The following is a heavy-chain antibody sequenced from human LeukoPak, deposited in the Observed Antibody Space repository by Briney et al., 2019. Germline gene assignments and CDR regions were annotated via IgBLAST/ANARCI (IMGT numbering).Heavy chain of an antibody. CDR2: IKQDGSEK. V-gene: IGHV3-7*01. Sequence: PGGSLRLSCAASGFTFSTKWMTWVRQAPGKGLEWVANIKQDGSEKFYVDSVKGRFTISRDNTKSSLYLQMNSLRDEDTAVYYCARDIGDCSSLSCYNHYYYMDVWGKGTTVTVSS. D-gene: IGHD2-2*02. J-gene: IGHJ6*03. CDR3: ARDIGDCSSLSCYNHYYYMDV. CDR1: GFTFSTKW.